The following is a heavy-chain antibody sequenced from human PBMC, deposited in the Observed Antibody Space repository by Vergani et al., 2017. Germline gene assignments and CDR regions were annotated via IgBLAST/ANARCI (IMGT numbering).Heavy chain of an antibody. Sequence: EVELVQSGPEMRKPGESLKISCKGSEYSFGNYWIGWVRQMPGKGLEWMGIIYPGDSDTRYSPSFQGQVTISADKSISTAYLQWSSLKASDTAMYYCARHRGWGLVVVAATPWYYYYGMDVWGQGTTVTVSS. CDR3: ARHRGWGLVVVAATPWYYYYGMDV. V-gene: IGHV5-51*01. CDR1: EYSFGNYW. CDR2: IYPGDSDT. J-gene: IGHJ6*02. D-gene: IGHD2-15*01.